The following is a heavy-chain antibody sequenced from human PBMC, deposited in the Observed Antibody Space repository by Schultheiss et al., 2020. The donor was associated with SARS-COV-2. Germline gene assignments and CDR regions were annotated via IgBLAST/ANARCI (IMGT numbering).Heavy chain of an antibody. D-gene: IGHD2-21*02. J-gene: IGHJ2*01. V-gene: IGHV4-4*07. CDR3: ARGNVVVTHWYFDL. Sequence: SETLSLTCTVSGGSVSSGYYWSWIRQPAGKGLEWIGRIYTSGSTNYNPSLKSRVTMSVDTSKNQFSLKLSSVTAADTAVYYCARGNVVVTHWYFDLWGRGTLVTVSS. CDR2: IYTSGST. CDR1: GGSVSSGYY.